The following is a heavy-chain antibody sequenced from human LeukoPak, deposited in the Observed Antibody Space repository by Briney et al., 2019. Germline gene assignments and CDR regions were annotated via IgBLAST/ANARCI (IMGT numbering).Heavy chain of an antibody. CDR3: AAPPGGNHHLREEGS. D-gene: IGHD1-14*01. CDR2: IYSTGAT. J-gene: IGHJ5*02. V-gene: IGHV4-39*01. CDR1: GGSIRSSSFY. Sequence: KPSETLSLTCTVSGGSIRSSSFYRVWVRQPPGQGLEWIVSIYSTGATFDNSSFRSLLSLFVDRSQYQFSLLLTFVSAADTAVYYCAAPPGGNHHLREEGSWGQGTLVIVSS.